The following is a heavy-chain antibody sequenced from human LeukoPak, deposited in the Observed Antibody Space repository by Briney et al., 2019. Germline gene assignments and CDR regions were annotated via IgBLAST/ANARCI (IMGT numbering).Heavy chain of an antibody. CDR3: ARDRELGY. D-gene: IGHD3-10*01. V-gene: IGHV4-61*01. CDR1: DGSLSSSSYY. Sequence: PSETLSLTCTVSDGSLSSSSYYWSWIRQPPGKGLEWIGYIYNSGSTNYNPSLKSRVTISVDTSKNQFSLKLTSVTAADTAVYYCARDRELGYWGQGTLVTVSS. J-gene: IGHJ4*02. CDR2: IYNSGST.